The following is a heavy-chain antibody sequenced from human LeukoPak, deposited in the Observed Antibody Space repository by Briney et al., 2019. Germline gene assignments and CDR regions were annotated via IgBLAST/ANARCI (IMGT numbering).Heavy chain of an antibody. CDR2: ISGSGGST. CDR1: GFTFSSYA. V-gene: IGHV3-23*01. Sequence: PGGSLRLSCAASGFTFSSYAMSWVRQAPGKGLEWVSAISGSGGSTYYADSVKGRFTISRDNSKNMLYLQMNSLRAEDTAVYYCARRAGGYSHPYDYWGQGTLVTVSS. D-gene: IGHD4-23*01. J-gene: IGHJ4*02. CDR3: ARRAGGYSHPYDY.